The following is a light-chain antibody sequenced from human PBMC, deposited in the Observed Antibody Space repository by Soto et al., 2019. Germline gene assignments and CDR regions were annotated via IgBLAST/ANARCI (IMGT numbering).Light chain of an antibody. V-gene: IGLV2-14*01. CDR2: DVT. CDR3: GSITRSSTSV. J-gene: IGLJ1*01. Sequence: ALSHPASVSWSPGQSITISCTGTSSDVGGFEYVSWYQHQPGKAPKLIIYDVTKRPSGVSNRFSGSKSGNTASLTISGIQAEDEGDYYCGSITRSSTSVFGTGTKVTVL. CDR1: SSDVGGFEY.